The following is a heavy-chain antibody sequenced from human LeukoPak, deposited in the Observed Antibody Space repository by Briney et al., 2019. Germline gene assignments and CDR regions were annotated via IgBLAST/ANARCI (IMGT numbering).Heavy chain of an antibody. D-gene: IGHD4-17*01. CDR3: ARVFRGAVTSNWFDP. Sequence: SETPSLTCTVSGGAINGYYWTWIRQPPGKGLEWSGYISDSGSTNYTPSLKSRVTMSVDSSNTEFSLRLNSVTAADTAVYYCARVFRGAVTSNWFDPWGQGTLVTVSS. CDR1: GGAINGYY. V-gene: IGHV4-59*01. J-gene: IGHJ5*02. CDR2: ISDSGST.